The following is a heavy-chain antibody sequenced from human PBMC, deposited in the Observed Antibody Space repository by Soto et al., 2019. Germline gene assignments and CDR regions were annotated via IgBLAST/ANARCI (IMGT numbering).Heavy chain of an antibody. CDR2: INQNGAT. D-gene: IGHD3-22*01. J-gene: IGHJ5*02. V-gene: IGHV4-34*01. Sequence: SGYYCTWSRQPPGKGLEWIGEINQNGATTYNPSLKSRLTMSIDTSKNHFFLKLTSVTAADSAVYYCARGGDNYDGSGYHCTALLASWGQGTLATVPS. CDR1: SGYY. CDR3: ARGGDNYDGSGYHCTALLAS.